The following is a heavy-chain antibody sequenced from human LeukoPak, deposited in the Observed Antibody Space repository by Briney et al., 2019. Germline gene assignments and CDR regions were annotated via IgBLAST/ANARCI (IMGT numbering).Heavy chain of an antibody. V-gene: IGHV1-2*02. CDR3: ASFDSSGYIPFDY. J-gene: IGHJ4*02. CDR2: INPNSGGT. D-gene: IGHD3-22*01. Sequence: APVKVSCKASGYTFTGYYMHWVRQAPVQGLEWMGWINPNSGGTNYAQKFQGRVTMTRDTSISTAYMELSRLRSDDTAVCYCASFDSSGYIPFDYWGQGTLVTVSS. CDR1: GYTFTGYY.